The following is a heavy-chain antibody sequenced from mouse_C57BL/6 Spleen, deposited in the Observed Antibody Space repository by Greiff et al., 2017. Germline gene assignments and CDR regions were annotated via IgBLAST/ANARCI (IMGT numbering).Heavy chain of an antibody. J-gene: IGHJ2*01. Sequence: EVKLMESGGGLVKPGGSLKLSCAASGFTFSDYGMHWVRQAPEKGLEWVAYISSGSSTIYYADPVKGRFTISRDNAKNTLFLQMTSLRSEDTAMYYCARRYYGSSYFDYWGQGTTLTVSS. CDR2: ISSGSSTI. CDR3: ARRYYGSSYFDY. CDR1: GFTFSDYG. D-gene: IGHD1-1*01. V-gene: IGHV5-17*01.